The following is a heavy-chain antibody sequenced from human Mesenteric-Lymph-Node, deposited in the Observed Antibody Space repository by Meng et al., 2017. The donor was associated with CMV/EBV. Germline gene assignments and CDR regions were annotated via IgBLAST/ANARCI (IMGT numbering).Heavy chain of an antibody. J-gene: IGHJ4*02. V-gene: IGHV1-18*01. Sequence: GSVKVSCKAPGYTFRSYGISWVRQAPGQGLEWMGWISGYNGDTSYAQNLQGRVTMTTDTSTSTAYMELRSLRSDDTAVYYCARGLAAAGTGYWGQGTLVTVSS. CDR1: GYTFRSYG. CDR3: ARGLAAAGTGY. CDR2: ISGYNGDT. D-gene: IGHD6-13*01.